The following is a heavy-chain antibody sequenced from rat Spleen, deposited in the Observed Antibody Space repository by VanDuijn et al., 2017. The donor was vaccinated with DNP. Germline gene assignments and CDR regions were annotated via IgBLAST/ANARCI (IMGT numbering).Heavy chain of an antibody. Sequence: EVQLVESGGGLVQPGRSLKLSCAGSGFTFSGYYMAWVRQAPKKGLEWVATIFYDGSTTYYGDSVKGRFTISRDNARSNLYLQMDSLRSEDTATYYCAIGVYGGYRPWDYWGQGVMVTVSS. D-gene: IGHD1-11*01. J-gene: IGHJ2*01. CDR1: GFTFSGYY. V-gene: IGHV5-7*01. CDR2: IFYDGSTT. CDR3: AIGVYGGYRPWDY.